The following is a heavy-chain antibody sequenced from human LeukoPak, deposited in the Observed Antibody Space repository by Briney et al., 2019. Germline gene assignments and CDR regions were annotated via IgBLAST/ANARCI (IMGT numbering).Heavy chain of an antibody. V-gene: IGHV1-69*13. CDR3: ARDTLESGYEEGDAFDI. CDR1: GGTFSSYA. J-gene: IGHJ3*02. CDR2: IIPIFGTA. D-gene: IGHD3-3*01. Sequence: SVKVSCKASGGTFSSYAISWVRQAPGQGLEWMGGIIPIFGTANYAQKFQGRVTITADESTSTAYMELSSLRSEDTAVCYCARDTLESGYEEGDAFDIWGQGTMVTVSS.